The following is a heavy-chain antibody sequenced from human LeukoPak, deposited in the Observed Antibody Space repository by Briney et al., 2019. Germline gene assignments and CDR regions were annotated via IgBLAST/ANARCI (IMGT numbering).Heavy chain of an antibody. CDR3: ATDRPGGGWSFDY. J-gene: IGHJ4*02. V-gene: IGHV3-30*02. CDR1: GFIFSTYA. CDR2: IWYDGSNK. D-gene: IGHD6-19*01. Sequence: GGSLRLSCGASGFIFSTYAMHWVRQAPGKGLEWVTFIWYDGSNKYYADSVKGRFIISRDNSKNTLYLQMNSLRPEGTAVYYCATDRPGGGWSFDYWGQGTLVIVSS.